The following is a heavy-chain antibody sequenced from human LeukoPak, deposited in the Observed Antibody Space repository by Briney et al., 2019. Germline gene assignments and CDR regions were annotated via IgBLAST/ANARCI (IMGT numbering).Heavy chain of an antibody. CDR2: ISWNSGSI. CDR3: AKASELLRFFDY. CDR1: GFTFDDYA. Sequence: GGSLRLSCAVSGFTFDDYAMHWVRQAPGKGLEWVSGISWNSGSIGYADSVKGRFTISRDNAKNSLYLQMNSLRAEDTALYYCAKASELLRFFDYWGQGTLVTVSS. D-gene: IGHD1-26*01. V-gene: IGHV3-9*01. J-gene: IGHJ4*02.